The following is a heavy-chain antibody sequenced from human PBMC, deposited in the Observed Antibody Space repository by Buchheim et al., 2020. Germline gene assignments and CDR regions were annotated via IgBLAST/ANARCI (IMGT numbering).Heavy chain of an antibody. CDR2: ISGSGGST. CDR1: GFTFSSYA. D-gene: IGHD3-3*01. V-gene: IGHV3-23*01. J-gene: IGHJ5*02. CDR3: AKDQTQYYDFWNGGHRNWFDP. Sequence: VQLLESGGGLVQPGGSLRLSCAASGFTFSSYAMSWVRQAPGKGLEWVSAISGSGGSTYYADSVKGRFTISRDNSKNTLYLQMNSLRAEDTAVYYCAKDQTQYYDFWNGGHRNWFDPWGQGTL.